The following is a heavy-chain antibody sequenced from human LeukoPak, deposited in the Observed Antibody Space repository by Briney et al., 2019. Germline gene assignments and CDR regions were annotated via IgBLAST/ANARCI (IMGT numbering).Heavy chain of an antibody. V-gene: IGHV1-69*05. CDR3: ARDSSSWSLVIDY. Sequence: GASVKVSCKASGGTFSSYAISWVRQAPGQGLEWMGGIIPIFGTANYAQKFQGRVTITTDESTSTAYMELSSLRSEDTAVYYCARDSSSWSLVIDYWGQGTLVTVSS. D-gene: IGHD6-13*01. CDR2: IIPIFGTA. CDR1: GGTFSSYA. J-gene: IGHJ4*02.